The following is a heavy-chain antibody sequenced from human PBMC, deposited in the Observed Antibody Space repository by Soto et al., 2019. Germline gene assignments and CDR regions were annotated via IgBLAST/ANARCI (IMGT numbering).Heavy chain of an antibody. CDR2: INPSGGST. J-gene: IGHJ4*02. CDR3: ARVGDEYDFWSGYHQYYFDY. Sequence: QVQLVQSGAEVKKPGASVKVSCKASGYTFTSYYMHWVRQAPGQGLEWMGIINPSGGSTSYAQKFQGRVTMTRDTSTSTVYMELSSLRSEDTAVYYCARVGDEYDFWSGYHQYYFDYWGQGTLVTVSS. CDR1: GYTFTSYY. D-gene: IGHD3-3*01. V-gene: IGHV1-46*01.